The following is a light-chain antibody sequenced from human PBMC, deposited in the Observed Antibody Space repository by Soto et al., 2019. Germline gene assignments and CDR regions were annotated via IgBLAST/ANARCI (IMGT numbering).Light chain of an antibody. CDR1: QSVSSSQ. CDR2: GAS. J-gene: IGKJ5*01. Sequence: IVSTQSPVTLALSHVQSPTLSCMPSQSVSSSQLAWYQQQPGQAPRLLMYGASSRATGIADRLSGSGSGTDVTLTISRLEPEDFAVYYCRQYGRSLGFAFGGGTRLEIK. CDR3: RQYGRSLGFA. V-gene: IGKV3-20*01.